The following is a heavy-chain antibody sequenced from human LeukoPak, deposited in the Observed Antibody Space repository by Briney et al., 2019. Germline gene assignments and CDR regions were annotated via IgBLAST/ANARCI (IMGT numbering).Heavy chain of an antibody. D-gene: IGHD2/OR15-2a*01. CDR1: GFTFSSYA. J-gene: IGHJ6*04. CDR3: VKVPAYFYQYGMDV. CDR2: ISGSGGDR. V-gene: IGHV3-23*01. Sequence: PGGSLRLSCAASGFTFSSYAMSWVRQAPGKGLEWVSSISGSGGDRHYAESVKGRFAITRDNSKSTLYLQMDSLRADDTAVYYCVKVPAYFYQYGMDVWGKGTTVTVSS.